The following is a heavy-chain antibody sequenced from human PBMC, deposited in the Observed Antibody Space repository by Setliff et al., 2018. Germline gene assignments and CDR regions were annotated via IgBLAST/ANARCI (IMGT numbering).Heavy chain of an antibody. V-gene: IGHV4-39*01. Sequence: SETLSLTCNVSGGSISSSIYFWGWIRQPPGKGLEWIGNIYYSGSTYYSPTLKSRVTISVDTSKNQFSLKLSSVTAADTAVYYCASHPRVTIFGVVAFDYWGQGILVTVSS. CDR2: IYYSGST. CDR3: ASHPRVTIFGVVAFDY. D-gene: IGHD3-3*01. J-gene: IGHJ4*02. CDR1: GGSISSSIYF.